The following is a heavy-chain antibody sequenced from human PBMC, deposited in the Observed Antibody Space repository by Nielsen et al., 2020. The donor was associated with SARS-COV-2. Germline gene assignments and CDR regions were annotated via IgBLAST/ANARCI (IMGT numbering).Heavy chain of an antibody. CDR3: AKGNYRFSWFGELALYYYYYGLDV. Sequence: GGSLRLSCEASGFAFSRYTMHWVRQGPGMGLEWVAAISYDGSNKYYSDSVRGRFSIARHNSKDTEFLHMNSLRAEDSAVYYCAKGNYRFSWFGELALYYYYYGLDVWGQGTTVTVSS. CDR2: ISYDGSNK. V-gene: IGHV3-30-3*01. CDR1: GFAFSRYT. J-gene: IGHJ6*02. D-gene: IGHD3-10*01.